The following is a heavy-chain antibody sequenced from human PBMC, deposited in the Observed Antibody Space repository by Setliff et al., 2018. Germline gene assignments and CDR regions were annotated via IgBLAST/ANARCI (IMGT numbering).Heavy chain of an antibody. CDR3: ARHPSSGSYYGGSIFYFDD. D-gene: IGHD1-26*01. CDR2: IYYSGST. Sequence: SETLSLTCRVSGGSISSGNYYWGLIRQPPGKGLEWVATIYYSGSTYSNPSLKSRLIISVDAPDNQFSVKLSFVTAADTAVYYCARHPSSGSYYGGSIFYFDDWGPGILVTVS. J-gene: IGHJ4*02. V-gene: IGHV4-39*01. CDR1: GGSISSGNYY.